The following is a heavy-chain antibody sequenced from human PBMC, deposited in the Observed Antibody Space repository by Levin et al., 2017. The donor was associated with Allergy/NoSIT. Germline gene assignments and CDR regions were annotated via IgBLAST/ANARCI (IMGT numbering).Heavy chain of an antibody. CDR3: ARDIGPDDYRCGSDACDF. V-gene: IGHV3-9*01. CDR2: ISWNGGRI. D-gene: IGHD6-19*01. Sequence: LSLTCAVSGFTIMDHAMHWARHAPGKGLEWVSGISWNGGRIGYADSVNGRLTTSRNNAKNFFSRQMNTLRPEDTALYYDARDIGPDDYRCGSDACDFWGQGTLVTVSS. J-gene: IGHJ4*02. CDR1: GFTIMDHA.